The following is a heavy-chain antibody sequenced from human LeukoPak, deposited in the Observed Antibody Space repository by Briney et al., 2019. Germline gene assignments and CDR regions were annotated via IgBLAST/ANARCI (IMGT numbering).Heavy chain of an antibody. J-gene: IGHJ4*02. D-gene: IGHD2-21*02. CDR2: IWYDGSNK. V-gene: IGHV3-33*01. Sequence: PGRSLRLSCAASGFTFGSYGMHWVRQAPGKGLEWVAVIWYDGSNKYYADSVKGRFTISRDNSKNTLYLQMNSLRAEDTAVYYCARAAVAYCGGDCYPIDYWGQGTLVTVSS. CDR3: ARAAVAYCGGDCYPIDY. CDR1: GFTFGSYG.